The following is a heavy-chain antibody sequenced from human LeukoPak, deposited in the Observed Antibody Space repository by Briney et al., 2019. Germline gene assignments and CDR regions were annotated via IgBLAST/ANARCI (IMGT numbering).Heavy chain of an antibody. Sequence: SETLSLTCTVSGGSISSYYWSWIRQPPGKGLEWIGYIYYSGSTNYNPSLKSRVTISVDTSKNQFSLKLSSVTAADTAVYYCARDAPSGGYFDYWGQGTLVTVSS. CDR2: IYYSGST. CDR1: GGSISSYY. CDR3: ARDAPSGGYFDY. V-gene: IGHV4-59*01. J-gene: IGHJ4*02.